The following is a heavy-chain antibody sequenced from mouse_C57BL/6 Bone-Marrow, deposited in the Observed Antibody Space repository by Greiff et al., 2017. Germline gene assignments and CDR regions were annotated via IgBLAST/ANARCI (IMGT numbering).Heavy chain of an antibody. V-gene: IGHV2-9-1*01. J-gene: IGHJ3*01. Sequence: VQLVASGPGLVAPSQSLSITCTVSGFSLTSYALSWVRQPPGKGLEWLGVIWTGGGTNYNSALKSRLSLSKDNSKSQVFLKMNSLQTDDTARYYCAGGSTMVTTWGQGTLVTVSA. CDR3: AGGSTMVTT. CDR1: GFSLTSYA. CDR2: IWTGGGT. D-gene: IGHD2-1*01.